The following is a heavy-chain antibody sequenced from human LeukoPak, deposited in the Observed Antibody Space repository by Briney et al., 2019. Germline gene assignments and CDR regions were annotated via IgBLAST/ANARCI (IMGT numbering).Heavy chain of an antibody. V-gene: IGHV4-59*12. J-gene: IGHJ6*03. CDR1: GGSISRYY. CDR3: ARDPGFMVRGSRRGYDDYYYYMDV. CDR2: IYYTGST. D-gene: IGHD3-10*01. Sequence: SETLSLTCTVSGGSISRYYWSWIRQSPGKGLEWIGFIYYTGSTNYNPSLKSRLTISVDPSKNQFSLKLSSVTAADTAVYYCARDPGFMVRGSRRGYDDYYYYMDVWGKGTTVTISS.